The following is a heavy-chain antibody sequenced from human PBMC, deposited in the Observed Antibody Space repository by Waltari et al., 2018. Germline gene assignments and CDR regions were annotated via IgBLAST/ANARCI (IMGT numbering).Heavy chain of an antibody. J-gene: IGHJ5*02. CDR3: ARRRAGAATPYNWFDP. D-gene: IGHD2-15*01. V-gene: IGHV1-8*01. CDR1: GYTFTTHN. Sequence: VHLVQSVAEVKKPGASVKVTCKASGYTFTTHNTTRLRQAPRQGLEWMGGMNPNSGHTGYAKRFQGRLTLTRDTSINTAYMELTSLTSVDTAVYYCARRRAGAATPYNWFDPWGQGTPVTVSS. CDR2: MNPNSGHT.